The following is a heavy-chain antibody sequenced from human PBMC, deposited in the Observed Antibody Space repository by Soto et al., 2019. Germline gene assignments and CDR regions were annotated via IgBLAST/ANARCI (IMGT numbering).Heavy chain of an antibody. D-gene: IGHD6-6*01. V-gene: IGHV4-59*01. J-gene: IGHJ5*02. CDR2: IYYSGST. CDR3: ARDAIAAHYNRFDP. CDR1: GGSISSYY. Sequence: SETLSLTCTVSGGSISSYYWSWIRQPPGDGLEWIGYIYYSGSTNYNPSLKSRVTISVDTSKNQFSLKLSSVTAGDTAVYYCARDAIAAHYNRFDPWGQGTLVTVSS.